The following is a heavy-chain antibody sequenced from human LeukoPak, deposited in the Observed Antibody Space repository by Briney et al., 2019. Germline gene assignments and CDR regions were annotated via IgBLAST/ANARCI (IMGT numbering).Heavy chain of an antibody. CDR1: GGSISTYY. J-gene: IGHJ6*03. V-gene: IGHV4-59*01. D-gene: IGHD3-10*01. CDR3: ARMGPPLRGVRYYYYMDV. CDR2: IYYSGGT. Sequence: SETLSLTCTVSGGSISTYYWSWIRQPPGKGLEWIGYIYYSGGTNYNPSLKSRVTISVDTSKNQFSLKLTSVTAADTAVYYCARMGPPLRGVRYYYYMDVWGKGTTVTVSS.